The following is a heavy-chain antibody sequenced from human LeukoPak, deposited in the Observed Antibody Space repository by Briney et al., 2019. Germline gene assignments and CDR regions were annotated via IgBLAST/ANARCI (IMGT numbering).Heavy chain of an antibody. D-gene: IGHD4-17*01. CDR2: ISSSSSYI. CDR3: ASMRGHYGDYFDY. Sequence: PGGSLRLSCAASGFTFSSYSMNWVRQAPGKGLEWVSSISSSSSYIYYADSVKGRFTISRDNAKNSLYLQMNSLRAEDTAVYYCASMRGHYGDYFDYWGQGTLVTVSS. V-gene: IGHV3-21*01. CDR1: GFTFSSYS. J-gene: IGHJ4*02.